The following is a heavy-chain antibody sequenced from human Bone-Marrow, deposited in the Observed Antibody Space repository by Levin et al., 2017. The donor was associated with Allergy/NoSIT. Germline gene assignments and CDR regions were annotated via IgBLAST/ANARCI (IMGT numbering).Heavy chain of an antibody. V-gene: IGHV3-30*04. CDR1: GFAFNSYS. CDR2: ISYDSSKT. J-gene: IGHJ4*02. CDR3: ARAARLGHYLNF. Sequence: GGSLRLSCTASGFAFNSYSMHWVRQAPGKGLVWVALISYDSSKTFYADSVKGRFTISRDNSNNTLSLQIDSLRPEDTAVYFCARAARLGHYLNFWGLGTLVTVSS.